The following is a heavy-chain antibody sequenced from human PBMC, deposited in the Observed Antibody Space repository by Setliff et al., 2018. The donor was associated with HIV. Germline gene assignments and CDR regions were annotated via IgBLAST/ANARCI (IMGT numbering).Heavy chain of an antibody. D-gene: IGHD4-17*01. V-gene: IGHV3-49*04. CDR1: GFTFGDYA. J-gene: IGHJ4*02. CDR3: SRDDLYGGNSFDY. CDR2: IRSKVYGGTT. Sequence: PGGSLRLSCTTSGFTFGDYAMGWVRQAPGKGLEWVGFIRSKVYGGTTEYAASVKGRFTISRDDSKSIAYLQMNSLKTEDTAVYYCSRDDLYGGNSFDYRGQGTLVTVSS.